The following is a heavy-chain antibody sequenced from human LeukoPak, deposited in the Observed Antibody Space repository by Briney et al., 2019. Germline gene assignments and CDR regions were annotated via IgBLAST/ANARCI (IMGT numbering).Heavy chain of an antibody. D-gene: IGHD1-26*01. CDR3: AKDSSAYSRSYYDY. CDR2: IWYDGSNK. V-gene: IGHV3-33*06. Sequence: PGGSLRLSCAASGFTFSSYAMQWVRQSPGKGLEWVAVIWYDGSNKYYADSVKGRFTISRDNSKNTLYLQMDSLRAEDTAIYYCAKDSSAYSRSYYDYWGQGTLVTVSS. J-gene: IGHJ4*02. CDR1: GFTFSSYA.